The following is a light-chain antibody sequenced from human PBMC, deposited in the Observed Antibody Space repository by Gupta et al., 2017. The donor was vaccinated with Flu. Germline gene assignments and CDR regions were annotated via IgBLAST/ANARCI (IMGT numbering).Light chain of an antibody. Sequence: GTLSLFPGERATLSCRASQTLTSDFLGWYQQKPGQAPRFLIYGASNRAAGIPDRFSGSGSGTDFTLTISRLEPDDFAVYFCQQYGSSPRTFGQGTTVEI. CDR1: QTLTSDF. CDR3: QQYGSSPRT. J-gene: IGKJ1*01. V-gene: IGKV3-20*01. CDR2: GAS.